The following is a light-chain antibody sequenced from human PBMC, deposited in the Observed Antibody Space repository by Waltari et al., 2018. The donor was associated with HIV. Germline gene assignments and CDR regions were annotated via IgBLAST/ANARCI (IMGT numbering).Light chain of an antibody. V-gene: IGLV2-23*02. Sequence: QSALTQPASVSGSPGQAITISCTGSRRDVGTYDYILWYQQHPGTAPKLIISDVTERPSGISNRFSGSKSGTTASLTISGLQAEDEAEYFCCSFAGSNFVFGSGTKVTVL. J-gene: IGLJ1*01. CDR1: RRDVGTYDY. CDR3: CSFAGSNFV. CDR2: DVT.